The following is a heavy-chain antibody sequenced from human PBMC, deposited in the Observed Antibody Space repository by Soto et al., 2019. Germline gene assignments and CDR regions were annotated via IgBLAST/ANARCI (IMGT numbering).Heavy chain of an antibody. CDR1: GYTFTNSY. Sequence: QVQLVQSGAEVKKPGASVKVSCKASGYTFTNSYIHWVRQAPGQGLEWMGIINPSDGSIYYAQRFQGRVTMTRDTSTSTVYMELSSLRSEDTAVYYCVRIPCLGGRCYVAPSDSWGQGTLVTVSS. V-gene: IGHV1-46*01. J-gene: IGHJ4*02. CDR2: INPSDGSI. D-gene: IGHD2-15*01. CDR3: VRIPCLGGRCYVAPSDS.